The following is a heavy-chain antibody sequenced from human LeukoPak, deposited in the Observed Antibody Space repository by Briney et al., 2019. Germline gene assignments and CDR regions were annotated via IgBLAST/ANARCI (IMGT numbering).Heavy chain of an antibody. CDR3: ARIAEQHLARHFDF. CDR2: VSAYNGDT. V-gene: IGHV1-18*04. Sequence: ASVKVSCKASGYTFTDYYMHWVRQAPGQGLEWMGWVSAYNGDTNYAQKVQGRVTMTTETSTSTAYMELRSLRSDDTAVYYCARIAEQHLARHFDFWGQGTLVTVSS. J-gene: IGHJ4*02. D-gene: IGHD6-13*01. CDR1: GYTFTDYY.